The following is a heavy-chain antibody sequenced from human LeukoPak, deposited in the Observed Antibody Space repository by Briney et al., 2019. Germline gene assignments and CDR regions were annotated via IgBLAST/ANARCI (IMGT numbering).Heavy chain of an antibody. J-gene: IGHJ3*02. CDR2: ISAYNGNT. V-gene: IGHV1-18*01. CDR1: DYTFTSYG. D-gene: IGHD3-22*01. Sequence: ASVKVSCKASDYTFTSYGISWVRQAPGQGLEWMGWISAYNGNTNYAQKLQGRVTMTTDTSTSTAYMELRSLRSDDTAVYYCARVPDSSGYYAADAFDIWGQGTMVTVSS. CDR3: ARVPDSSGYYAADAFDI.